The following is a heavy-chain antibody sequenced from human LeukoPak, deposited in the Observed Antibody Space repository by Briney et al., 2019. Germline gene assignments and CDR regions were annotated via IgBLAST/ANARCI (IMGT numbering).Heavy chain of an antibody. CDR2: ISGSGGST. V-gene: IGHV3-23*01. CDR1: GFTFSSYA. J-gene: IGHJ6*02. D-gene: IGHD3-3*02. CDR3: ARSFSFYYYGMDV. Sequence: GGSLRLSWAAAGFTFSSYAMSWVRQAPGKGLEWVSAISGSGGSTYYADSVKGRFTISRDNSKNTLYLQMNSLRAEDTAVYYCARSFSFYYYGMDVWGQGTTVTVSS.